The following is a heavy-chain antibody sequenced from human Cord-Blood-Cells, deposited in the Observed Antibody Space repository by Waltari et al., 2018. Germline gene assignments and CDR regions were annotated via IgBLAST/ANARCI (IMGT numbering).Heavy chain of an antibody. CDR2: ISYDGSNK. Sequence: QVQLVESGGGVVQPGRSLRLSCAASGFTFSSYGMHWVRQAPGKGLEWVAVISYDGSNKYYADSVKGRFTISRDNSKNTLYLQMNSLRAEDTAVYYCAKGAAAAGKYFQHWGQGTLVTVSS. CDR1: GFTFSSYG. V-gene: IGHV3-30*18. J-gene: IGHJ1*01. D-gene: IGHD6-13*01. CDR3: AKGAAAAGKYFQH.